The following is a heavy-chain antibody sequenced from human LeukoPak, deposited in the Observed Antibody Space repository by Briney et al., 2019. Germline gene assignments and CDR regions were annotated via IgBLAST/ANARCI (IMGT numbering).Heavy chain of an antibody. D-gene: IGHD3-10*01. Sequence: HGESLKISCQGSGYSFTSYWISWVRQMPGKGLELMGRIDPSDSYNNYRPSFQGHVTISADKSISTAYLQWSSLKASDTAMYYCARLRVRGVIGAFDIWGQGTMVTVSS. CDR3: ARLRVRGVIGAFDI. J-gene: IGHJ3*02. V-gene: IGHV5-10-1*01. CDR2: IDPSDSYN. CDR1: GYSFTSYW.